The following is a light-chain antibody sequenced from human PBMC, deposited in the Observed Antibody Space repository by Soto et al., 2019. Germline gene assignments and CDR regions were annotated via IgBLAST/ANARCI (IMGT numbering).Light chain of an antibody. CDR3: QQYNHYWT. J-gene: IGKJ1*01. CDR1: QSISSW. Sequence: DIQMTQSPSTLSASVGDRVTITCRASQSISSWFAWYQQKPGKAPKVLIYDASSLESGVPSRLSGSGSGTEFSLTISSLHPDDFATYYCQQYNHYWTFGQGTKVDIK. CDR2: DAS. V-gene: IGKV1-5*01.